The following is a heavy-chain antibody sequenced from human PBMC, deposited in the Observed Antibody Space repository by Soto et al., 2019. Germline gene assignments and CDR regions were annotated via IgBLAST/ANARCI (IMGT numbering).Heavy chain of an antibody. J-gene: IGHJ6*02. CDR1: GGTFSSYA. CDR2: IIPIFGTA. V-gene: IGHV1-69*06. CDR3: ARASRIAAAALDYYYGMDV. Sequence: QVQLVQSGAEVKKPGSSVKVSCKASGGTFSSYAISWVRQAPGQGLEWMGGIIPIFGTANYARKFQGRVTITADKSTSTAYMELSSLRSEDTAVYYCARASRIAAAALDYYYGMDVWGQGTTVTVSS. D-gene: IGHD6-13*01.